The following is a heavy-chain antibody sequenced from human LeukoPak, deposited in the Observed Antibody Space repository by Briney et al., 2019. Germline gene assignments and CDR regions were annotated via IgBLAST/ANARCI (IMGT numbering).Heavy chain of an antibody. Sequence: GGSLRLSCAASGYTFSTYWMTWVRQAPGKGLEWVPNIMQDGSEKNYVDSVKGRFTISRDNSKNTLYLKMNSLRAEDTAVYYCASDTGTDYFDYWGQGNLVTVSS. CDR3: ASDTGTDYFDY. CDR1: GYTFSTYW. J-gene: IGHJ4*02. D-gene: IGHD2-8*02. V-gene: IGHV3-7*01. CDR2: IMQDGSEK.